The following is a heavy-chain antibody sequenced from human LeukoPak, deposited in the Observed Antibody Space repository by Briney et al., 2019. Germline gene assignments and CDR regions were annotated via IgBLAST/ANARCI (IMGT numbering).Heavy chain of an antibody. V-gene: IGHV4-59*08. D-gene: IGHD2-15*01. CDR2: IYYSGST. CDR3: ARHRTYCSGGSCYPDYNWFDP. Sequence: SETLSLTCTVSGGSISSYYWSWIRQPPGKGLEWIGYIYYSGSTNYNPSLKSRVTISVDTSKNQFSLKLSSVTAADTAVYYCARHRTYCSGGSCYPDYNWFDPWGQGTLVTVSS. CDR1: GGSISSYY. J-gene: IGHJ5*02.